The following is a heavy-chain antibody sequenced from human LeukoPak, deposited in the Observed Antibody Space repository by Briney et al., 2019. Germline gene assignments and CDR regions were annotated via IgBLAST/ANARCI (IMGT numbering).Heavy chain of an antibody. CDR2: IKQDGSEK. CDR3: AAYCSSTSCYNRGFDY. Sequence: GGSLRLSCAASGFTFSSYWMSWVRQAPGKGLEWVANIKQDGSEKYYVDSVKGRFTISRDNAKNSLYLQMNSLRAEDTAVYYCAAYCSSTSCYNRGFDYWGQGTLVTVSS. J-gene: IGHJ4*02. D-gene: IGHD2-2*02. V-gene: IGHV3-7*01. CDR1: GFTFSSYW.